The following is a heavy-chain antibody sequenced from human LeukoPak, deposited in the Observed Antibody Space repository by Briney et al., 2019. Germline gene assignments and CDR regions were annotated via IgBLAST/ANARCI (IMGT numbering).Heavy chain of an antibody. CDR3: ARGRVPAAIWYFDL. D-gene: IGHD2-2*01. V-gene: IGHV4-59*01. CDR1: GGSISSYY. J-gene: IGHJ2*01. Sequence: SETLSLTCTVSGGSISSYYWSWIRQPPGKGLEWIGYIYYSGSTNYNPSLKSRVTISVDTSKNQFSLKLSSVTAADTAVYYRARGRVPAAIWYFDLWGRGTLVTVSS. CDR2: IYYSGST.